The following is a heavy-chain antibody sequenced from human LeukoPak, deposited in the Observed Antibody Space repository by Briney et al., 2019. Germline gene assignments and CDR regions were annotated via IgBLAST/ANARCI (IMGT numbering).Heavy chain of an antibody. CDR3: ASGGCYYGSLFN. J-gene: IGHJ4*02. CDR2: IYYSGST. V-gene: IGHV4-59*05. CDR1: GGSISSYY. Sequence: SETLSLTCTVSGGSISSYYWSWIRQPPGKGLEWIGSIYYSGSTYYNPSLKSRVTISVDTSKNQFSLKLSSVTAADTAVYYCASGGCYYGSLFNWGQGTLVTVSS. D-gene: IGHD3-10*01.